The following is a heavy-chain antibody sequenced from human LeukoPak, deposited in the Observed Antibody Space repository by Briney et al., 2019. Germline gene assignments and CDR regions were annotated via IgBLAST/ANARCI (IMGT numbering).Heavy chain of an antibody. Sequence: PGRSLRLSCAASGFTFIRFGMHWVRQAPGKGLEWVAVISYDGSEKYYADSVKGRFTISRDNSKNTLYLQMNSLRAEDTAVYYCARDSYYDSPIGYFDYWGQGTLVTVSS. CDR2: ISYDGSEK. J-gene: IGHJ4*02. CDR1: GFTFIRFG. D-gene: IGHD3-22*01. V-gene: IGHV3-30*03. CDR3: ARDSYYDSPIGYFDY.